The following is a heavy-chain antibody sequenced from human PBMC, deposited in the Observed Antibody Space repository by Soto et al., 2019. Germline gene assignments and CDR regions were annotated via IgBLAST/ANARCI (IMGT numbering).Heavy chain of an antibody. CDR3: AKGKDYSNYVFAYYFDY. J-gene: IGHJ4*02. CDR1: GFTFSSYA. D-gene: IGHD4-4*01. CDR2: ISYDGST. Sequence: GGSLRLSCAASGFTFSSYAMHWFRQAPGKGLEWVAVISYDGSTYYADSVKGRFTISRDNSKNTLYLQMNSLRAEDTAVYYCAKGKDYSNYVFAYYFDYWGQGTLVTVSS. V-gene: IGHV3-30-3*01.